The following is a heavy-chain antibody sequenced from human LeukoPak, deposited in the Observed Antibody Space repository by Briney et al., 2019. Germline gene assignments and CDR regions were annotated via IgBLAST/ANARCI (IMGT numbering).Heavy chain of an antibody. D-gene: IGHD5-18*01. CDR2: IHYSGST. CDR1: GGSISSYY. CDR3: ARGGTGYSSYYNMDV. V-gene: IGHV4-59*01. Sequence: SETLSLTCTVFGGSISSYYWCWIRQPPGKGLEWIGYIHYSGSTNYNPPLKSRVTMAVDTSENQFSLNLSSVTTADTAVYYCARGGTGYSSYYNMDVWGQGTTVTVSS. J-gene: IGHJ6*02.